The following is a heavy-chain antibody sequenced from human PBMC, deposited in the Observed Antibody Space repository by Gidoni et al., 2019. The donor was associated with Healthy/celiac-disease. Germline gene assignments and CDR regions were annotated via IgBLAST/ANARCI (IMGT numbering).Heavy chain of an antibody. CDR1: GFTFSSYS. CDR3: ARISQGLMDV. Sequence: EVQLVESGGGLVQPGGSLRLSCSASGFTFSSYSMNWVRQAPGKGLEWVSYISSSSSTIYYADSVKGRLTISRDNAKNSLYLQMNSLRAEDTAVYYCARISQGLMDVWGKGTTVTVSS. CDR2: ISSSSSTI. V-gene: IGHV3-48*01. J-gene: IGHJ6*03.